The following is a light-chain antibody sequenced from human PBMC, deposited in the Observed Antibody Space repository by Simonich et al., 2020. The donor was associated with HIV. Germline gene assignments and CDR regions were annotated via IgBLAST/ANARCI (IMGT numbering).Light chain of an antibody. Sequence: DIVMTQSPDSLAVSLGERATINSKSSRNILYNSNNKNYLAWYQQKPEQPPKLLIYWASTRESGVPDRFSGSGSGTDFTLTISSLQAEDVAVYYCQQYYDTPITFGQGTRLEIK. V-gene: IGKV4-1*01. CDR1: RNILYNSNNKNY. CDR2: WAS. CDR3: QQYYDTPIT. J-gene: IGKJ5*01.